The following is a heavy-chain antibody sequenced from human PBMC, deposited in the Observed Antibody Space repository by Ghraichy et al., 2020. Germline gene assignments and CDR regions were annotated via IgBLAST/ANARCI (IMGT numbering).Heavy chain of an antibody. V-gene: IGHV4-59*01. Sequence: SQTLSLTCTVSGGSISSYYWSWIRQPPGKGLEWIGYIYYSGSTNFNPSLKSRVTISVDTSKNQFSLKLSSVTAADTAVYYCASGLAADKYYYYGMDVWGQGTTVTVSS. J-gene: IGHJ6*02. D-gene: IGHD6-13*01. CDR1: GGSISSYY. CDR3: ASGLAADKYYYYGMDV. CDR2: IYYSGST.